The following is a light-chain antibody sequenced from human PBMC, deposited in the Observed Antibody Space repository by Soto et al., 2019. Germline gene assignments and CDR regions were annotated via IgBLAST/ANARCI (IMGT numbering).Light chain of an antibody. Sequence: EIVLTQSPGTLSLSPGERATLSCRASQSVSSNLAWYQQKPGQAPRLLIYGASSRATGIPDRFSGSGSGTDFTLTISRLEPEDFAVYYCQQYGSSPRTFGQGTKMDIK. CDR3: QQYGSSPRT. CDR1: QSVSSN. J-gene: IGKJ1*01. CDR2: GAS. V-gene: IGKV3-20*01.